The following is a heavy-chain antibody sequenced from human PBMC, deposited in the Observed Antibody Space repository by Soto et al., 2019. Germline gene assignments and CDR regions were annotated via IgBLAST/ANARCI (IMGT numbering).Heavy chain of an antibody. CDR2: INHSGST. D-gene: IGHD3-22*01. V-gene: IGHV4-34*01. CDR3: ARKAGSSGYYPTYYYYYGMDV. Sequence: SETLSLTCAVYGGSFSGYYWSWIRQPPGKGLEWIGEINHSGSTNYNPSLKSRVTISVDTSKNQFSLKLSSVTAADTAVYYCARKAGSSGYYPTYYYYYGMDVWGQGTTVTVSS. CDR1: GGSFSGYY. J-gene: IGHJ6*02.